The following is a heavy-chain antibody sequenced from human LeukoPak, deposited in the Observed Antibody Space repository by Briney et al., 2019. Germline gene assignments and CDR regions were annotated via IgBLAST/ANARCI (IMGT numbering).Heavy chain of an antibody. V-gene: IGHV3-23*01. D-gene: IGHD6-19*01. CDR2: IGGSDGST. J-gene: IGHJ4*02. CDR1: GFTFSSYA. Sequence: PGGSLRLSCAASGFTFSSYAMSWVRQAPGKGLEWVSAIGGSDGSTYYADSVKDRFTISRDNSKNTLYLQMNSLRAEDTAVYYCAKDRGIAVAGSFDYWGQGTLVTVSS. CDR3: AKDRGIAVAGSFDY.